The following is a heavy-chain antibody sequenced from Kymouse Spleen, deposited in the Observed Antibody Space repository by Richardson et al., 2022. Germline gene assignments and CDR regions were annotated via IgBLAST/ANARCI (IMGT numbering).Heavy chain of an antibody. CDR2: IYYSGST. CDR3: ALMVRGVIDYYYYGMDV. J-gene: IGHJ6*02. Sequence: QVQLQESGPGLVKPSQTLSLTCTVSGGSISSGGYYWSWIRQHPGKGLEWIGYIYYSGSTYYNPSLKSRVTISVDTSKNQFSLKLSSVTAADTAVYYCALMVRGVIDYYYYGMDVWGQGTTVTVSS. D-gene: IGHD3-10*01. V-gene: IGHV4-31*03. CDR1: GGSISSGGYY.